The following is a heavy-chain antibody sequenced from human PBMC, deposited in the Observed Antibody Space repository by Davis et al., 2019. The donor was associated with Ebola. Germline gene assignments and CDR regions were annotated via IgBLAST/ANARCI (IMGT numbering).Heavy chain of an antibody. CDR2: VHNTGFT. CDR1: GGSISSYY. Sequence: MPSETLSLTCTLSGGSISSYYWNWIRETPRKGLKWIANVHNTGFTNYNPSLRSRVTISLDTSKNQFSLKLNSVTTADTAVYYCARWNGGYDYGMDVWGQGTTVIVSS. J-gene: IGHJ6*02. CDR3: ARWNGGYDYGMDV. D-gene: IGHD1-1*01. V-gene: IGHV4-59*01.